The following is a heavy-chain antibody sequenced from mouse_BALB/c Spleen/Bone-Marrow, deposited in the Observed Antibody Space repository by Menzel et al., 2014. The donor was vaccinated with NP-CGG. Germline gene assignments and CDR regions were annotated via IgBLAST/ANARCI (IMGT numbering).Heavy chain of an antibody. CDR2: ILPGSGST. J-gene: IGHJ3*01. D-gene: IGHD2-4*01. CDR3: ARVGSTMITTAFAY. CDR1: GYTFSRNW. Sequence: VKLVESGAELMKPGASVKISCKATGYTFSRNWIEWVKQRPGHGLEWIGEILPGSGSTNNNEKFKGKATFTADTSSNTANMQLSSLTSEDSGVYYRARVGSTMITTAFAYWGQGTLVTVSA. V-gene: IGHV1-9*01.